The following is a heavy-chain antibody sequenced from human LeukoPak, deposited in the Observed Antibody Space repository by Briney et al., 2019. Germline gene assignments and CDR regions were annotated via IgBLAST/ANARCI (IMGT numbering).Heavy chain of an antibody. J-gene: IGHJ4*02. CDR1: GFTFSSYS. V-gene: IGHV3-23*01. CDR2: LSGSGGST. CDR3: AKDNRGATRFDY. Sequence: PGGSLRLSCAASGFTFSSYSRSWVCQAPGKGLEWVSALSGSGGSTYYADSVKGRFTISRDNPKNTMYLQMNSLRDEDTAVYYCAKDNRGATRFDYWGQGTLVTVSS. D-gene: IGHD1-26*01.